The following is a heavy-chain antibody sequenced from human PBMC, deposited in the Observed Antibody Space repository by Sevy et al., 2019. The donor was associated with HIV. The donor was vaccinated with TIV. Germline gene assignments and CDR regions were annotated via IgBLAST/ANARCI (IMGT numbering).Heavy chain of an antibody. J-gene: IGHJ6*02. CDR3: TRVKTTIFGLVITDYYYYGMDV. Sequence: GGSLRLSCAASGFTFGDYAMSWFRQAPGKGLEWVGFIRSKAYGGTTEYAASVKGRFTISRDDSKSIAYLQMNSLKTEDTAVYYCTRVKTTIFGLVITDYYYYGMDVWGQGTTVTVSS. CDR1: GFTFGDYA. CDR2: IRSKAYGGTT. V-gene: IGHV3-49*03. D-gene: IGHD3-3*01.